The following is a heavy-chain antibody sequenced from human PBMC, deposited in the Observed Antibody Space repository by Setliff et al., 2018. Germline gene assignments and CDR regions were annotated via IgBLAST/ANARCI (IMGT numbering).Heavy chain of an antibody. V-gene: IGHV3-48*04. D-gene: IGHD3-16*01. CDR3: ARDFGGTVVPSPMDH. CDR2: ISSSSSTI. J-gene: IGHJ4*02. CDR1: GFTFSSYS. Sequence: GGSLRLSCAASGFTFSSYSMNWVRQAPGKGLEWVSYISSSSSTIYYADSVKGRFTISRDNAKNSLYLQMNSLRAEDTAVYYCARDFGGTVVPSPMDHWGQGTLVTVSS.